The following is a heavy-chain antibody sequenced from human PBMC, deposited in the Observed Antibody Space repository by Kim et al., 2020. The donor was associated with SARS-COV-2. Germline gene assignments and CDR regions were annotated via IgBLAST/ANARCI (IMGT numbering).Heavy chain of an antibody. CDR1: GYNFISYW. D-gene: IGHD4-17*01. CDR3: ARQGSTVATDY. CDR2: ISPDDSDT. V-gene: IGHV5-51*01. Sequence: GESLKISCKVSGYNFISYWIGWVRQMPGKGPEWMAIISPDDSDTRYSPSFQGQVTISVDKSTSTAYLEWSSLKGSDSAMYYCARQGSTVATDYWGQGTLVTVTS. J-gene: IGHJ4*02.